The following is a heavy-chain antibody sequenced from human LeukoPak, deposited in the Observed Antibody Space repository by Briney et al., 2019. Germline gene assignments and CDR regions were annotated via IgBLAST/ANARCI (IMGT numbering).Heavy chain of an antibody. CDR2: INHSGST. CDR1: GGSFSGYY. CDR3: ARGPRSGIQLWTRYKFDP. J-gene: IGHJ5*02. V-gene: IGHV4-34*01. Sequence: SETLSLTCAVYGGSFSGYYWSWIRQPPGKGLEWIGEINHSGSTNYNPSLKSRVTISVDTSKNQFSLKLSSVTAADTAVYYCARGPRSGIQLWTRYKFDPWGQGTLVTVSS. D-gene: IGHD5-18*01.